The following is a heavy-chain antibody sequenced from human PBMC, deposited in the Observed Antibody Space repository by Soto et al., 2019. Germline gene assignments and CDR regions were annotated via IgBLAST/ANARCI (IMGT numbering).Heavy chain of an antibody. CDR1: GGTFSSYA. CDR3: ASRPDDGYSSSWYNSHFDY. J-gene: IGHJ4*02. D-gene: IGHD6-13*01. Sequence: ASVKVSCKASGGTFSSYAISWVRQAPGQGLEWMGGIIPIFGTANYAQKFQGRVTITADESTSTAYMELSSLRSEDTAVYYCASRPDDGYSSSWYNSHFDYWGQGTLVTVSS. V-gene: IGHV1-69*13. CDR2: IIPIFGTA.